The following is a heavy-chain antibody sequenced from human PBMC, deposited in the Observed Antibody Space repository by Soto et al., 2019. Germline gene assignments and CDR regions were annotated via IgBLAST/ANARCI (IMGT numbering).Heavy chain of an antibody. J-gene: IGHJ3*02. CDR3: TRDGWIYKTRGWPADI. V-gene: IGHV4-31*03. CDR1: RGSIATDGYY. CDR2: IYHTGTT. D-gene: IGHD2-8*02. Sequence: SETLSLTCSVSRGSIATDGYYWNWIRQLPGKGLVWLGFIYHTGTTFYNPSLKSRAAISVDTSENQFSLRLTSVTAADTAGYYCTRDGWIYKTRGWPADIWGQGTMVTVSS.